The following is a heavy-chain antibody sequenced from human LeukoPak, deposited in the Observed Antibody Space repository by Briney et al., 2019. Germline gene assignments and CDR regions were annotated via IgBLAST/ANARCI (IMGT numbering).Heavy chain of an antibody. Sequence: GGSLRLSCAASGFTFSSYWMSWVRQAPGKGLEWVANIKQDGSEKYYVDSVKGRFTISRDNAKNSLYLQMNSLRAEETAVYYCARLAATGPKPLYFDYWGQGTLVTVSS. CDR2: IKQDGSEK. CDR3: ARLAATGPKPLYFDY. J-gene: IGHJ4*02. V-gene: IGHV3-7*01. CDR1: GFTFSSYW. D-gene: IGHD6-13*01.